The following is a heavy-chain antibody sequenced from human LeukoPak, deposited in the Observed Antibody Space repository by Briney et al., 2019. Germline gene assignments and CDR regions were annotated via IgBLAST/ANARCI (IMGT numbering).Heavy chain of an antibody. CDR1: GFTFSSFW. V-gene: IGHV3-74*01. CDR2: IRSDGSST. D-gene: IGHD3-22*01. CDR3: VRIRYDSSGRYFDN. J-gene: IGHJ4*02. Sequence: PGGSLRLSCAASGFTFSSFWMHWVRQAPGKGPVWVSRIRSDGSSTSYADSLKGRFTISRDNAKNTLYLQMNSLRAEDTAVYYCVRIRYDSSGRYFDNWGQGTLVTVSS.